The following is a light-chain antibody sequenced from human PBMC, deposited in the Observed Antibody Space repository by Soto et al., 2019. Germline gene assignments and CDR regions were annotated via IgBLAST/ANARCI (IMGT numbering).Light chain of an antibody. CDR2: DAS. J-gene: IGKJ4*01. Sequence: DIQMTQTPSSLSASVGDRVTFTCQASQNINNYLNWYQQKPGKSPRLLIYDASNLETGVPSRFSGSGSETDFTFTISSLQPEDVATYYCQQYDDLPLTFGGGTKVEIK. V-gene: IGKV1-33*01. CDR3: QQYDDLPLT. CDR1: QNINNY.